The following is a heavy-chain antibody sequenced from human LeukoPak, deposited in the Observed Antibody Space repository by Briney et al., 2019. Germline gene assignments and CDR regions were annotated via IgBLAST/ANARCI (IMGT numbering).Heavy chain of an antibody. CDR2: ISRDGSGT. V-gene: IGHV3-74*01. J-gene: IGHJ4*02. CDR1: GFTFSTYW. CDR3: AIGQWELDY. D-gene: IGHD1-26*01. Sequence: GGSLRLACAASGFTFSTYWMHWVRQAPGEGLVWVSRISRDGSGTSADSVKGRFTISRDNVKNTVYLQLNNLRAEDTAVYYCAIGQWELDYWGQGTLVTVSS.